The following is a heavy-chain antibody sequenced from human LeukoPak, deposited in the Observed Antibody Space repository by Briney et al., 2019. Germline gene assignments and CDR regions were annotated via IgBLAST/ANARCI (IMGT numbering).Heavy chain of an antibody. D-gene: IGHD3-22*01. CDR3: AKDIMRSSARAFDI. CDR1: GFTFSSYA. V-gene: IGHV3-9*03. Sequence: GGSLRLSCAASGFTFSSYAMSWVRQAPGKGLEWVSGISWNSGSIGYADSVKGRFTISRDNAKNSLYLQMNSLRAEDMALYYCAKDIMRSSARAFDIWGQGTMVTVSS. J-gene: IGHJ3*02. CDR2: ISWNSGSI.